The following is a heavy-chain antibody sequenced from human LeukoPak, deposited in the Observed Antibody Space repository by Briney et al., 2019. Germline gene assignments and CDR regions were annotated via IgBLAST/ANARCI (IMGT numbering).Heavy chain of an antibody. CDR1: GFTFSSYG. V-gene: IGHV3-30*18. CDR3: AKDEGPGTTGYYFDY. J-gene: IGHJ4*02. D-gene: IGHD1-1*01. Sequence: GGSLRLSCAASGFTFSSYGMHWVRQAPGKGLEWVAVISYDGSNKYYADSVKGRFTISRDNSKNTLYLQMNSLRAEDTAVYYCAKDEGPGTTGYYFDYWGQGTLVTVSS. CDR2: ISYDGSNK.